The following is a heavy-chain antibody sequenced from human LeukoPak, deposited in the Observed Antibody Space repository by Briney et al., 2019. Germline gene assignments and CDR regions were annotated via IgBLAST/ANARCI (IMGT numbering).Heavy chain of an antibody. CDR1: GFTFSSYA. CDR2: ISYDGSNK. J-gene: IGHJ4*02. Sequence: WGSHLLSCAASGFTFSSYAMHWVRQAPGKGLEWVAVISYDGSNKYYADSVKGRFTISRDNSKNTLYLQMNSLRAEDTAVYYCARAREIAVAGLGDGPFDYWGPGTLVHGSS. D-gene: IGHD6-19*01. V-gene: IGHV3-30-3*01. CDR3: ARAREIAVAGLGDGPFDY.